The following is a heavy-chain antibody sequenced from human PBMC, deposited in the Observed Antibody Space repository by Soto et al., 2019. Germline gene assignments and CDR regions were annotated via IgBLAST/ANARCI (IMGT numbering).Heavy chain of an antibody. V-gene: IGHV4-59*08. CDR1: GGSISSYY. CDR3: ARLAPIAAADGMDV. Sequence: SETLSLTCTVSGGSISSYYWSWILQPPVKGLEWIGYIYYSGSTNYNPSTKSRVIISVDTSNNQFSLKLSSVTAADTAVYYCARLAPIAAADGMDVWGQGTTLTVSS. D-gene: IGHD6-13*01. J-gene: IGHJ6*02. CDR2: IYYSGST.